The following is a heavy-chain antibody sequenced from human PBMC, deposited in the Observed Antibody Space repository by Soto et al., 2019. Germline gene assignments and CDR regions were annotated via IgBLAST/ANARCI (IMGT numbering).Heavy chain of an antibody. CDR2: ISYSGKA. D-gene: IGHD3-16*01. J-gene: IGHJ4*02. CDR1: GVSITTYGYF. CDR3: ARDEDSQSAFGL. V-gene: IGHV4-31*03. Sequence: QVQLQESDPELVKPSQSLSLTCSVSGVSITTYGYFWSWIRQHPGKGLEWIGYISYSGKAYYNPSLESRVTISEDTSKNQFSLKLSSVTAADTAVYYCARDEDSQSAFGLWGQGALVTVSS.